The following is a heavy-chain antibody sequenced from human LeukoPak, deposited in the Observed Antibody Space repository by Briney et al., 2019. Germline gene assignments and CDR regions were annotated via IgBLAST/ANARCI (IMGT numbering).Heavy chain of an antibody. V-gene: IGHV1-69*04. CDR1: GGTFSSYA. J-gene: IGHJ6*02. D-gene: IGHD3-10*01. CDR2: IIPILGIA. Sequence: ASVKVSCKASGGTFSSYAISWVRQAPGQGLEWMGRIIPILGIANYAQKFQGRVTITADKSTSTAYMELSSLRSEDTAVYYCARDLGGSYYGMDAWGQGTTVTVSS. CDR3: ARDLGGSYYGMDA.